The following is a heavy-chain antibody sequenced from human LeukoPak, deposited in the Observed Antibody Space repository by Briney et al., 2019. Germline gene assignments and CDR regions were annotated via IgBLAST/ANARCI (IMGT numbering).Heavy chain of an antibody. CDR3: ARGGYYGSGNDFRFDP. J-gene: IGHJ5*02. CDR1: GYTFTNYY. Sequence: ASVKVSCKASGYTFTNYYIHWVRQAPGQGLECMGIINPSGGSTSYAQKFQGRVTMTRDMSTSTVYMELSSLRSEDTAVYYCARGGYYGSGNDFRFDPWGQGTLVTVSS. D-gene: IGHD3-10*01. V-gene: IGHV1-46*01. CDR2: INPSGGST.